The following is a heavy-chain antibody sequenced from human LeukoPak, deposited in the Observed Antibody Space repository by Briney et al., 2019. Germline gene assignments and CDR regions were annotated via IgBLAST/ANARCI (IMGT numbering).Heavy chain of an antibody. D-gene: IGHD3-22*01. CDR1: GFTFSSYA. J-gene: IGHJ4*02. CDR3: AKEGDSSVD. V-gene: IGHV3-30*04. CDR2: ISYDGSNK. Sequence: PGGSLRLSCAASGFTFSSYAMHWVRQAPGKGLEWVAVISYDGSNKYYADSVKGRFTISRDNSKNTLYLQMNSLRAEDTAVYYCAKEGDSSVDWGQGTLVTVSS.